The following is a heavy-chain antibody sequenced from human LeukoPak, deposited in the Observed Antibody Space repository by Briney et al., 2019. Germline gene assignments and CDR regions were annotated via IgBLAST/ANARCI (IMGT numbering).Heavy chain of an antibody. Sequence: GESLKISCKGLGYSFSSYWNAWVRQRPGKGLEWMGIIYPGGSETRYDPSFQGQVTISADSSTSTAYLQWSSLKASDTAMYYCARQEVLYHFAYWGQGTLVTVSS. CDR2: IYPGGSET. CDR1: GYSFSSYW. CDR3: ARQEVLYHFAY. D-gene: IGHD2-2*02. J-gene: IGHJ4*02. V-gene: IGHV5-51*01.